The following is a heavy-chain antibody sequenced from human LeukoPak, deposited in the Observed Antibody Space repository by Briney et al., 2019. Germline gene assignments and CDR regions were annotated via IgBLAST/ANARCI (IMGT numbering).Heavy chain of an antibody. CDR3: ARPPTIFGVVSAFDI. D-gene: IGHD3-3*01. Sequence: GGSLRLSCAASGFTFSSYAMSWVRQAPGKGLEWVSAISGSGGSTYYADSVKGRFTISRDNSKNTLYLQMNSLRAEDTAVYYCARPPTIFGVVSAFDIWGQGTMVTVSS. V-gene: IGHV3-23*01. J-gene: IGHJ3*02. CDR2: ISGSGGST. CDR1: GFTFSSYA.